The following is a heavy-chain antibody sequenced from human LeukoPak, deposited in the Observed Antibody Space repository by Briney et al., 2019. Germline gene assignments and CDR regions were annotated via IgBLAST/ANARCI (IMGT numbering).Heavy chain of an antibody. V-gene: IGHV1-2*02. J-gene: IGHJ6*03. Sequence: ASVKVSCKASGYTFTGYYMHWVRQAPGQGLEWMGWINPNSGGTNYAQKFQGRVTMTRDTSISTAYMELSRLRSDDTAVYYCARDRFVGYCSGGSCQMNYYYYYYMDVWGKGTTVTISS. CDR1: GYTFTGYY. D-gene: IGHD2-15*01. CDR3: ARDRFVGYCSGGSCQMNYYYYYYMDV. CDR2: INPNSGGT.